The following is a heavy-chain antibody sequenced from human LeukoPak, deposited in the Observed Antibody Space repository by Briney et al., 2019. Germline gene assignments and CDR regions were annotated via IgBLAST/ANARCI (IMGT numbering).Heavy chain of an antibody. J-gene: IGHJ4*02. D-gene: IGHD2-15*01. CDR2: IWYDGSNK. CDR3: ARGQYSPDY. Sequence: PGRSLRLSCAASGFTFSSYGMHWVRQAPGKGLEWVAVIWYDGSNKYYTDSVKGRFTISRDNSKNRLYLQMNSLRAEDTAVYYCARGQYSPDYWGQGTLVTVSS. CDR1: GFTFSSYG. V-gene: IGHV3-33*01.